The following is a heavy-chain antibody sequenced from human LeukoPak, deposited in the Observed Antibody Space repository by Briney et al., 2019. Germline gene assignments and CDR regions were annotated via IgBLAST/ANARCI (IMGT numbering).Heavy chain of an antibody. CDR2: IIPIFGTA. CDR3: ARWSGPVVGRYYFDY. V-gene: IGHV1-69*05. J-gene: IGHJ4*02. D-gene: IGHD3-3*01. Sequence: GSSVKVSCKASGGTFSSYAISWVRQAPGQGLEWMGGIIPIFGTANYAQKFQGRVTITTDESTSTAYMELSSLRSEDTAVYYCARWSGPVVGRYYFDYWGQGTLVTVSS. CDR1: GGTFSSYA.